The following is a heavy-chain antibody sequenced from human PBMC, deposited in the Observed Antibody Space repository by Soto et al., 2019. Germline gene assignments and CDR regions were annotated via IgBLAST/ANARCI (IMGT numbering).Heavy chain of an antibody. V-gene: IGHV3-30-3*01. J-gene: IGHJ1*01. D-gene: IGHD2-2*01. CDR3: QRGRGDCICTSCYLRYFQH. CDR1: GFTFSSYA. CDR2: ISYDGSNN. Sequence: VQLVESGGGVVQPGRSLRLSCAASGFTFSSYAMHWVRQAPGKGLEWVAVISYDGSNNNYADAVKGRFTISRDNSKDKLYLQINSLRAEDTAVYYCQRGRGDCICTSCYLRYFQHWGQGNLVTVSS.